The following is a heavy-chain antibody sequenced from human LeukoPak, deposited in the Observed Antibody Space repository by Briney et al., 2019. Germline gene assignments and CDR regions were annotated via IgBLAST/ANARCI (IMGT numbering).Heavy chain of an antibody. J-gene: IGHJ4*02. CDR2: ISNSGST. D-gene: IGHD6-13*01. V-gene: IGHV4-31*03. CDR1: GGSIRSSGDY. CDR3: ARACERYSSSCSTFDY. Sequence: SETLSLTCTVSGGSIRSSGDYWNWIRQHPGKGLEWIGYISNSGSTYYNPSLKSRISISVDTSKNQFSLKLSSVTAADTAVYYCARACERYSSSCSTFDYWGQGTLVTVSS.